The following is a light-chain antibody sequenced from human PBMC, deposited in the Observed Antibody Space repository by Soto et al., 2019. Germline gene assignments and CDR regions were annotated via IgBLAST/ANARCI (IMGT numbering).Light chain of an antibody. Sequence: QSVLTQPPSVSGAPGQRVTISCTGSSSNIGAGYDVHWYQQLPGTAPKLLIYGNSNQPSGVPDRFSGSKSGTSASLAITGLQAEDEADYYCQSYDSSLSVSYVFGTGTKLTVL. CDR2: GNS. CDR3: QSYDSSLSVSYV. V-gene: IGLV1-40*01. CDR1: SSNIGAGYD. J-gene: IGLJ1*01.